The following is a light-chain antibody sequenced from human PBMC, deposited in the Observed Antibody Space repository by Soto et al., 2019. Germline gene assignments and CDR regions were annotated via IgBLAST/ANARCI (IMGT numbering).Light chain of an antibody. J-gene: IGKJ5*01. CDR3: QQYNNWPST. CDR2: GAS. V-gene: IGKV3-15*01. Sequence: EIVMTQSPATLSVSPGERATLSCRASQSVSSNLAWYQQKPGQAPRLLIYGASTRATGIPARFSGSGSGTEFTLTIRSLQSEDFAVYYCQQYNNWPSTFGQGTRLEIK. CDR1: QSVSSN.